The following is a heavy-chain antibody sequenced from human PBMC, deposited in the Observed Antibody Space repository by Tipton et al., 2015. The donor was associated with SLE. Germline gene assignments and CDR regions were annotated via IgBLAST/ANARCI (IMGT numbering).Heavy chain of an antibody. CDR1: GGSISSGDYY. D-gene: IGHD6-19*01. CDR2: INHSGST. V-gene: IGHV4-30-4*01. CDR3: ARGAEQWLVRGNWFDP. Sequence: TLSLTCTVSGGSISSGDYYWSWIRQPPGKGLEWIGEINHSGSTNYNPSLKSRVTISVDTSKNQFSLKLSSVTAADTAVYYCARGAEQWLVRGNWFDPWGQGTLVTVSS. J-gene: IGHJ5*02.